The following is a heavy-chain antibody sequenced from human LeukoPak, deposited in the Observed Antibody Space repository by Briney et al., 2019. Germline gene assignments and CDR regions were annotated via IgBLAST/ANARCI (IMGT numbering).Heavy chain of an antibody. CDR3: ALSSSWYGGFFDY. D-gene: IGHD6-13*01. V-gene: IGHV3-30*03. CDR2: ISYDGSNK. CDR1: GFTFSSYG. Sequence: GGSLRLSCAASGFTFSSYGMHWVRQAPGKGLEWVAVISYDGSNKYYADSVKGRFTISRDNSKNTLYLQMNSLRAEDTAVYYCALSSSWYGGFFDYWGQGTLVTVSS. J-gene: IGHJ4*02.